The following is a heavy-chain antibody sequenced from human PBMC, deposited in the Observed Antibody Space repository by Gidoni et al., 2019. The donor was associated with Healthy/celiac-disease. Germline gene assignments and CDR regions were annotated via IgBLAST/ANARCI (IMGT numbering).Heavy chain of an antibody. CDR2: IIPIFGTA. CDR1: GGTFSSYA. V-gene: IGHV1-69*01. Sequence: QVQLVQSGAEVKKPGSSVKVSCKASGGTFSSYAIRWLRQAPGQGPEWMGGIIPIFGTANYAQKFQGRVTITADESTSTAYMELSSLRSEDTAVYYCARDQFVGDYERARYSEYGMDVWGQGTTVTVSS. J-gene: IGHJ6*02. D-gene: IGHD4-17*01. CDR3: ARDQFVGDYERARYSEYGMDV.